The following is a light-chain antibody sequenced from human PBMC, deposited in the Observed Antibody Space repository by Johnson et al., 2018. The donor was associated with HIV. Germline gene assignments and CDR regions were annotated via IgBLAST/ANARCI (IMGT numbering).Light chain of an antibody. CDR2: ANN. J-gene: IGLJ1*01. CDR3: GAWDSSLSSYV. Sequence: QSVLTQPPSVSAAPGQKVTISCSGSSSNIGSNYVSWYQQLPGTAPRLLISANNERPSDIPDRFSGSKSGTSATLGITGLQTGDEADYYCGAWDSSLSSYVVGTGTKVTVL. CDR1: SSNIGSNY. V-gene: IGLV1-51*01.